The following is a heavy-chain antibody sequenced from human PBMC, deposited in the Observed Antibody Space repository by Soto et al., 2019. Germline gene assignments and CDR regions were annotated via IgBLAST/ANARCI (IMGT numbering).Heavy chain of an antibody. Sequence: PGGSLRLSCAASGFTFSSYAMSWVRQAPGKGLEWVSAISGSGGSTYYADSVKGRFTISRDNSKNTLYLQVNSLRAEDTAVYYCAKANYYDSSGYRPFDYWGQGTLVTVSS. J-gene: IGHJ4*02. CDR3: AKANYYDSSGYRPFDY. CDR2: ISGSGGST. V-gene: IGHV3-23*01. D-gene: IGHD3-22*01. CDR1: GFTFSSYA.